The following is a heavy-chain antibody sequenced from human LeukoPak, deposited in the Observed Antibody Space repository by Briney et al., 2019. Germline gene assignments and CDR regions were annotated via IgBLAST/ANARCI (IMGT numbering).Heavy chain of an antibody. D-gene: IGHD3-22*01. Sequence: ASVKVSCKASGYTFNRHGISWVRQAPGQGLEWMGWISCYNGDTHYAQNHRGRFTMTTDASTSTAYMELGRLRADATAVYYSGRDPSKSSGLNAWFDNWGQGTLVNVSS. J-gene: IGHJ4*02. CDR1: GYTFNRHG. V-gene: IGHV1-18*01. CDR2: ISCYNGDT. CDR3: GRDPSKSSGLNAWFDN.